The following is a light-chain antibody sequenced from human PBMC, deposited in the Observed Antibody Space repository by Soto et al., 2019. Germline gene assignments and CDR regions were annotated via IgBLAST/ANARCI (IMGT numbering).Light chain of an antibody. Sequence: QSVLTQPASVSGSPGQSITISCTGTSSDVGGYDYVSWYQQHPGKAPKLMIYEVTNRPSGVSNRFSGSRSGNTASLTISGLLAEDEADYYCSSYVGARSYVFGPGTKVTVL. CDR1: SSDVGGYDY. J-gene: IGLJ1*01. V-gene: IGLV2-14*01. CDR3: SSYVGARSYV. CDR2: EVT.